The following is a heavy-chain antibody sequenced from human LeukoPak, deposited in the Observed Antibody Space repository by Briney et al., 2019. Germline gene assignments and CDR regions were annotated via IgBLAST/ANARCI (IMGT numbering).Heavy chain of an antibody. CDR2: ITSSGTTI. CDR3: ARDKDGYYDILTGYYRGPFEY. D-gene: IGHD3-9*01. J-gene: IGHJ4*02. Sequence: PGGSLRLSCAASGFTFSTYEMNWVRQAPGKGLEWVSYITSSGTTIYYADSVKGRFTISRDNAKNSLYLQMNSLRAEDTAVYYCARDKDGYYDILTGYYRGPFEYWGQGTLVTVSS. CDR1: GFTFSTYE. V-gene: IGHV3-48*03.